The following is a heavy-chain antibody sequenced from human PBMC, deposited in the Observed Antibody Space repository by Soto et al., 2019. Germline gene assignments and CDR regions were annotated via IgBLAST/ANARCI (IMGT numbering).Heavy chain of an antibody. CDR2: IIPIFGTA. CDR3: ARGRRPVMIVLASGGGYFDY. CDR1: GGTFSSYA. J-gene: IGHJ4*02. V-gene: IGHV1-69*13. D-gene: IGHD3-22*01. Sequence: GASVKVSCKASGGTFSSYAISWVRQAPGQGLEWMGGIIPIFGTANYAQKFQGRVTITADESTSTAYMELSSLRSEDTAVYYCARGRRPVMIVLASGGGYFDYWGQGTLVTVSS.